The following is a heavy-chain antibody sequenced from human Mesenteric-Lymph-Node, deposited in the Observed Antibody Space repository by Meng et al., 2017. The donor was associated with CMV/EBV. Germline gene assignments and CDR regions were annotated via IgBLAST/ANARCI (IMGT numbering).Heavy chain of an antibody. D-gene: IGHD3-3*01. V-gene: IGHV4-31*02. Sequence: SISSGGYYWSWIRHHPRTGLELNGYIYYSGSTYHNPSLKSRVTISVDTSTNQFSLKLSSVTAADTAVYYCARVPPALEYYDQYYFDYWGQGTLVTVSS. J-gene: IGHJ4*02. CDR3: ARVPPALEYYDQYYFDY. CDR2: IYYSGST. CDR1: SISSGGYY.